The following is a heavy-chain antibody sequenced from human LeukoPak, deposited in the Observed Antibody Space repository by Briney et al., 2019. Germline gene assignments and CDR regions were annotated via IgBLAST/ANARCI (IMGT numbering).Heavy chain of an antibody. V-gene: IGHV1-2*02. Sequence: GASVKVSCKASGYTFTGYYMHWVRQAPGQGLEWMGWINPNSGGTNYAQKFQGRVTMTRDTSISTAYMELSRLRSDDTAVYYCARDIDIVVVVAATPGSFDYWGQGTLVTVSS. CDR2: INPNSGGT. CDR3: ARDIDIVVVVAATPGSFDY. D-gene: IGHD2-15*01. CDR1: GYTFTGYY. J-gene: IGHJ4*02.